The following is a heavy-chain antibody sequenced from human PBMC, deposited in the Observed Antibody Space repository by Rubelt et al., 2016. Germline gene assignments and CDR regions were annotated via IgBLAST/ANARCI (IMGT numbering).Heavy chain of an antibody. CDR1: GGSFSGYY. CDR2: INHSGST. D-gene: IGHD6-6*01. CDR3: ARDILWAALSRGID. V-gene: IGHV4-34*01. J-gene: IGHJ4*02. Sequence: QVQLQQWGAGLLKPSETLSLTCAVYGGSFSGYYWSWIRQPPGTGLEWIGEINHSGSTNYNPSLKSRFTISVDTSKNQFSLKLSSVTAADTAVYYCARDILWAALSRGIDWGQGTLVTVSS.